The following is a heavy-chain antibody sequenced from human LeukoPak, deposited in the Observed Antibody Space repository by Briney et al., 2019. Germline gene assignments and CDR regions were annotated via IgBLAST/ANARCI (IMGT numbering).Heavy chain of an antibody. CDR3: AKVDFWSGYYSGY. Sequence: GGSLRLSCAASGFTFSSYAMSWVRQAPGKGLELVSAISGSGGSTYYAVSVKGRFTISRDNSKNTLYLQMNSLRAEDTAVYYCAKVDFWSGYYSGYWGQGTLVTVSS. J-gene: IGHJ4*01. CDR2: ISGSGGST. D-gene: IGHD3-3*01. V-gene: IGHV3-23*01. CDR1: GFTFSSYA.